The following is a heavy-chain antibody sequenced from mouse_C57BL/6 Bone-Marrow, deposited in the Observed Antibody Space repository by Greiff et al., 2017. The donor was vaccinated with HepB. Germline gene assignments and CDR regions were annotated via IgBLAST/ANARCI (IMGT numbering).Heavy chain of an antibody. CDR1: GYTFTSYW. D-gene: IGHD4-1*01. CDR3: ARSGSLPTGIFDY. J-gene: IGHJ2*01. Sequence: QVQLQQPGAELVRPGTSVKLSCKASGYTFTSYWMHWVKQRPGQGLEWIGVIDPSDSYTNYNQKFKGKATLTVDTSSSTAYMQLSSLTSEDSAVYYCARSGSLPTGIFDYWGQGTTLTVSS. CDR2: IDPSDSYT. V-gene: IGHV1-59*01.